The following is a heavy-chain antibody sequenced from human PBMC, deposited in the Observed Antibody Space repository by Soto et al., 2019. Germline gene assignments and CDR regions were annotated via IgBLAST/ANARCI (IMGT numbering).Heavy chain of an antibody. J-gene: IGHJ6*02. CDR2: ISYDGSNK. D-gene: IGHD3-10*01. CDR1: GFTFSSYA. V-gene: IGHV3-30-3*01. CDR3: ARDGRRARVRGGDV. Sequence: QVQLVESGGGVVQPGRSLRLSCAASGFTFSSYAMHWVRQAPGKGLERVAVISYDGSNKYYADSVKGRFTISRDNSKNTLYLQMNSLRAEDTAVYYCARDGRRARVRGGDVWGQGTTVTVSS.